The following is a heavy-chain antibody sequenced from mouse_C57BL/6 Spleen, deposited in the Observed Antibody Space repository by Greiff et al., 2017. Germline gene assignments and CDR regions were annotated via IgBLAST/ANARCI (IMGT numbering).Heavy chain of an antibody. CDR3: ARRNSYSNGGYFDV. J-gene: IGHJ1*03. CDR2: ISPGDGDN. V-gene: IGHV1-82*01. D-gene: IGHD2-5*01. Sequence: QVKLLQSGPELVKPGASVKISCKASGYAFSSSWMNWVKQRPGKGLEWIGRISPGDGDNNYNGKFKGKATLTAYKASSTAYMQLSSLKSDDAAVYFCARRNSYSNGGYFDVWGTGTTVTVSS. CDR1: GYAFSSSW.